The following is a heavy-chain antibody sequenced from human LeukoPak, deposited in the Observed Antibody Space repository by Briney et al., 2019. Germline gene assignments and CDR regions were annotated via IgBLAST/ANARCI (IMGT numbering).Heavy chain of an antibody. CDR3: ARGASSRFEH. Sequence: KPSETLSLTCTVSGGSISDYYWGWIRQPPGKGLEWIGSIYYSGSTYYNPSLKSRVAISEDTSKNQFSLKLSSVTAADTAVYYCARGASSRFEHWGQGTLVTVSS. D-gene: IGHD6-13*01. CDR1: GGSISDYY. CDR2: IYYSGST. V-gene: IGHV4-39*07. J-gene: IGHJ4*02.